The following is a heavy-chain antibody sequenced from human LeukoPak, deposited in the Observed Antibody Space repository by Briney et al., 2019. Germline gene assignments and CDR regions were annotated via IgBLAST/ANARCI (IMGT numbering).Heavy chain of an antibody. J-gene: IGHJ3*02. V-gene: IGHV4-4*07. D-gene: IGHD3-3*01. CDR2: IYTSGST. CDR3: ARADDFWSGSAFDI. CDR1: GGSISSYY. Sequence: SETLSLTCTVSGGSISSYYWTWIRQPAGKGLEWIGRIYTSGSTNYNPSLKSRVTMSVDTSKKQFSLKLSSVTAADTAVYYCARADDFWSGSAFDIWGQGTMVTASS.